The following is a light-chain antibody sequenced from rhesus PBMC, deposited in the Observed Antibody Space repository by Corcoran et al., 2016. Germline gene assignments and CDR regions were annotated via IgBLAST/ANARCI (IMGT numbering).Light chain of an antibody. CDR2: KAS. J-gene: IGKJ4*01. V-gene: IGKV1-74*01. CDR3: QHGYGTPLT. Sequence: DIQMTQSPSSLSASVGDRVTITCRASENVNIYLNWYQQKPGKAPKLLIYKASTLQRGVPSRFSGSVSGTDYTFTISSLQPEDVATYYCQHGYGTPLTFGGGTKVEIK. CDR1: ENVNIY.